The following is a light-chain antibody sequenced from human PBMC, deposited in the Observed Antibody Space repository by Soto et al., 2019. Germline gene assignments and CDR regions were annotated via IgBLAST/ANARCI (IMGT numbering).Light chain of an antibody. Sequence: QPASVSGSPGQSITISCTGTSSDVGGYKFVSWFQQYPGKAPKLMMYEVSYRPSGVSNRFSGSKSGNTASLTISGLRAEDEADYYCSSLTTNTTVVFGGGTKLTVL. CDR3: SSLTTNTTVV. CDR2: EVS. V-gene: IGLV2-14*01. CDR1: SSDVGGYKF. J-gene: IGLJ2*01.